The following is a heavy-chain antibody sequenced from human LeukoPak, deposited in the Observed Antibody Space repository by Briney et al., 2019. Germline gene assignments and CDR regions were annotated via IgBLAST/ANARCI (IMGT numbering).Heavy chain of an antibody. Sequence: SETLSLTCTVSGGSISSYYWSWIRQPPGKALEWIGYIYTSGSTNYNPSLKSRVTISVDTSKNQFSLKLSSVTAADTAEYYCARQKIAAAGRGTYMDVWGKGTTVTVSS. D-gene: IGHD6-13*01. CDR1: GGSISSYY. CDR3: ARQKIAAAGRGTYMDV. V-gene: IGHV4-4*09. J-gene: IGHJ6*03. CDR2: IYTSGST.